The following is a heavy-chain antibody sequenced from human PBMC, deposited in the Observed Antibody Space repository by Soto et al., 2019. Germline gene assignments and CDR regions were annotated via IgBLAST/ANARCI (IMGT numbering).Heavy chain of an antibody. D-gene: IGHD2-21*01. CDR2: IIPKLGSA. Sequence: QVQLVQSGAEVKEPGSSVKVSCKASGGGNLRDYRTTWVRRATGQGLEWMGGIIPKLGSANYAQNFQGRVTVTADESTNTVSMDRRRLRSDDTAVYYCGRGGDGYNFGAVYLGQGTPGTVSS. CDR1: GGGNLRDYR. V-gene: IGHV1-69*01. J-gene: IGHJ4*02. CDR3: GRGGDGYNFGAVY.